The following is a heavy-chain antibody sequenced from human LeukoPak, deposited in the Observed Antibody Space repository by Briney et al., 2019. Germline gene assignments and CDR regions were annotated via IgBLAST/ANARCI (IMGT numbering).Heavy chain of an antibody. J-gene: IGHJ4*02. Sequence: GRSLRLSCAASGFTFSSYAVHWVRQAPGKGLEWVAVISYDGSNKYYADSVKGRFTISRDNSKNTLYLQMNSLRAEDTAVYYCASLNGNLFDYWGQGTLVTVSS. CDR2: ISYDGSNK. D-gene: IGHD4-23*01. V-gene: IGHV3-30-3*01. CDR3: ASLNGNLFDY. CDR1: GFTFSSYA.